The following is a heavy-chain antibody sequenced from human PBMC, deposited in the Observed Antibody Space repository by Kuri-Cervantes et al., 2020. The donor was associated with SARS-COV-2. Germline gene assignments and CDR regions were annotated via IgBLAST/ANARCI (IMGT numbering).Heavy chain of an antibody. CDR3: ATSGYCSSTSCYPPPYYYYYYMDV. J-gene: IGHJ6*03. D-gene: IGHD2-2*01. CDR1: GGSFSGYY. Sequence: SETLSLTCAVYGGSFSGYYWSWIRQPPGKGLEWIGEINHSGSTDYNPSLKSRVTISVDTSKNQFSLKLSSVTAADTAVYYCATSGYCSSTSCYPPPYYYYYYMDVWGKGTTVTVSS. V-gene: IGHV4-34*01. CDR2: INHSGST.